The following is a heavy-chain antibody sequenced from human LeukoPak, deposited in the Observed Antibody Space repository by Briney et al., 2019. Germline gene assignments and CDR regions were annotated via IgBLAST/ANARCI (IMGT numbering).Heavy chain of an antibody. CDR2: INPSGGST. CDR1: GYTFTSYY. D-gene: IGHD3-10*01. Sequence: GASVKVSCKASGYTFTSYYMHWVRQAPGQGLEWMGIINPSGGSTSYAQKFHGRVTMTRDTSTSTVYMELSSLRSEDTAVYYCARLMVRGVSPCGMAVWGQGTTVTVSS. V-gene: IGHV1-46*01. J-gene: IGHJ6*02. CDR3: ARLMVRGVSPCGMAV.